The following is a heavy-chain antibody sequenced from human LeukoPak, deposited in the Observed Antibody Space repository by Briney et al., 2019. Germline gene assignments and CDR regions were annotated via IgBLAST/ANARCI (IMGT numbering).Heavy chain of an antibody. J-gene: IGHJ5*02. CDR2: INHSGST. D-gene: IGHD1-26*01. CDR1: GGSFSGYY. CDR3: ARVYTGGYSGSYLFDP. V-gene: IGHV4-34*01. Sequence: SETLSLTCAVYGGSFSGYYWSWIRQPPGKGLEWIGEINHSGSTNYNPSLKSRVTISVDTSKNQFSLKLSSVTAADTAVYYCARVYTGGYSGSYLFDPWGQGTLVTVSS.